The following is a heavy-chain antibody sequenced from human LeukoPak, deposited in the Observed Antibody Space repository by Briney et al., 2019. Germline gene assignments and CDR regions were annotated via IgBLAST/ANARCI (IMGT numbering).Heavy chain of an antibody. J-gene: IGHJ5*02. CDR3: ARELKVSKFGP. CDR2: LYYSGST. CDR1: GGSLSRYY. V-gene: IGHV4-59*01. Sequence: PETLSLTCTVSGGSLSRYYWSWIRQPPGKGLEWIGYLYYSGSTNYNPSLKSRVTISIDTSKNQFSLKLSSVTAADTAVYYCARELKVSKFGPCGQGTLVTVSS.